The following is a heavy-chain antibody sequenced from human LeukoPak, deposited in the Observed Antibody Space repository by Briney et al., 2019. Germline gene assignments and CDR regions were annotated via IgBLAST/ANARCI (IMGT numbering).Heavy chain of an antibody. CDR3: ARGGTYGDYRWFDP. CDR2: IYYSGST. CDR1: GGSISSYY. D-gene: IGHD4-17*01. Sequence: PSETLSLTCTVSGGSISSYYWSWIRQPPGKGLEWIGYIYYSGSTNYSPSLKSRVTISVDTSKNQFSLKLSSVTAADTAVYYCARGGTYGDYRWFDPWGQGTLVTVSS. J-gene: IGHJ5*02. V-gene: IGHV4-59*01.